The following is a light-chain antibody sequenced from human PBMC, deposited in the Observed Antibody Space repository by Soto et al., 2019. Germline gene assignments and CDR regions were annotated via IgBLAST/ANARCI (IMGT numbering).Light chain of an antibody. V-gene: IGKV2-28*01. Sequence: DIVMTQSPLSLPVPPGEPACIXXRSXQSLLHSNGYNYLDWYLQKPGQSPXXLIYLGSNRASGVPDRFSGSGSGTDFTLKISRVEAEDVGVYYCMQPLQSWTFGQGTKVDIK. CDR2: LGS. J-gene: IGKJ1*01. CDR3: MQPLQSWT. CDR1: QSLLHSNGYNY.